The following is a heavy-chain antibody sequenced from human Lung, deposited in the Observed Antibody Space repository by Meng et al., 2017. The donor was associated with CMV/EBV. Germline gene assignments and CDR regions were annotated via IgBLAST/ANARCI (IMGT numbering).Heavy chain of an antibody. CDR1: GGSISSSSYY. V-gene: IGHV4-39*07. Sequence: SCTVSGGSISSSSYYWGWIRQPPGKGLEWIATIYYSGSTYYNPSLKSRVTISVDTYKNQFSLKMSSVTAADTAVYYCARVTEFWNGYYSRFDYLXQGTXVTVVS. J-gene: IGHJ4*02. D-gene: IGHD3-3*01. CDR2: IYYSGST. CDR3: ARVTEFWNGYYSRFDY.